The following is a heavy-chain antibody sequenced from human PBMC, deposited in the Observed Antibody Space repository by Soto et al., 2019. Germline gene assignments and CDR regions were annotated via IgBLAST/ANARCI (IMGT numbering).Heavy chain of an antibody. CDR1: DESISSSSYY. CDR2: IYHSGRT. D-gene: IGHD2-21*02. V-gene: IGHV4-39*01. CDR3: ARQRTTVVTQAYFDY. J-gene: IGHJ4*02. Sequence: PSETLSLTCIVSDESISSSSYYWGWIRQPPGKGLEWIGSIYHSGRTYYNPSLKSRVSISIDTSKNQFSLKLSSVTAADTALYYCARQRTTVVTQAYFDYWGQGALVTVSS.